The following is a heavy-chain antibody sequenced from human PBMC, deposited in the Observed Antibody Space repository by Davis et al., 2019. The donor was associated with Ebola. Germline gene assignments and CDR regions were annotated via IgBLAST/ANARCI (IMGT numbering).Heavy chain of an antibody. CDR3: ARRFSGATGRFDP. V-gene: IGHV5-51*01. D-gene: IGHD4/OR15-4a*01. CDR2: IYPGDSDA. CDR1: GYSFTNYL. J-gene: IGHJ5*02. Sequence: GESLKISCKGSGYSFTNYLIAWVRQMPGKGLEWMGIIYPGDSDATYSPSFQGQVTISADKSISTAYLQWGSLKASDTAMYYCARRFSGATGRFDPWGQGTLVTVSS.